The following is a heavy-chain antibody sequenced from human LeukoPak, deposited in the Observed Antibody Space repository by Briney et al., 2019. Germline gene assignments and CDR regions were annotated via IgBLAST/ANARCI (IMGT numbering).Heavy chain of an antibody. CDR2: INHSGGT. CDR3: ARGLPGH. CDR1: GGSFSDYN. J-gene: IGHJ1*01. Sequence: SETLSLTCAVYGGSFSDYNWNWIRQPPGRGLEWIGEINHSGGTNYNPSLKSRVTISIDTSKNQFSLKLTSVTAADTAVYYCARGLPGHWGQGTLVIVSS. V-gene: IGHV4-34*01.